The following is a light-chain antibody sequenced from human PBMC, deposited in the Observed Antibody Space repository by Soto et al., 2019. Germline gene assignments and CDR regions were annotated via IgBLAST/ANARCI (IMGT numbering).Light chain of an antibody. CDR2: GAS. CDR3: LPSTSSVT. V-gene: IGKV3-20*01. J-gene: IGKJ4*01. Sequence: EIVLSQSPGTLSLSPWERATLSCMASQIVSSSYLAWYRQKPGQAPRLLIYGASSRATGITDRFSGSGSGTDFTVTISRVEPEDFAVYICLPSTSSVTFGGGTKVDI. CDR1: QIVSSSY.